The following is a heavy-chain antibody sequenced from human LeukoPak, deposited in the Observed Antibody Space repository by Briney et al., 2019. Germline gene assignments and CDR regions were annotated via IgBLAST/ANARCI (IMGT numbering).Heavy chain of an antibody. CDR1: DGSINSYY. J-gene: IGHJ6*02. Sequence: SETLSLTCSVSDGSINSYYWNWIRRPPGKGLEWIGYIYYNGNTNYSPSLKSRVTMSVDTSKNLFSLKLSSVTAADTAVYYCARGRSNYYGMDVWGQGTTVTVSS. CDR2: IYYNGNT. D-gene: IGHD1-26*01. CDR3: ARGRSNYYGMDV. V-gene: IGHV4-59*01.